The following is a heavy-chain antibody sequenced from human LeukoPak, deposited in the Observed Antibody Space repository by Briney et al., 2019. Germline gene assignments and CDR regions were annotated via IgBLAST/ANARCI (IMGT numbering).Heavy chain of an antibody. CDR3: ARGPSCTSTSCYIIGALDI. CDR1: GFTFKKYW. V-gene: IGHV3-23*01. Sequence: GGSLRLSCAASGFTFKKYWMNWVRQAPGKGPDWVSGISASANSTYYADSVKGRSIISRDNSKNTLYLQMNSLRVDDMAVYYCARGPSCTSTSCYIIGALDIWGLGTTVTVSS. D-gene: IGHD2-2*02. J-gene: IGHJ3*02. CDR2: ISASANST.